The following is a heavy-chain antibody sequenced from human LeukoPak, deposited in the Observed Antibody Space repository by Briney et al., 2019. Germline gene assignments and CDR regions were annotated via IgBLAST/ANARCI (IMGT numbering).Heavy chain of an antibody. CDR2: INPNSGGT. CDR3: ARTIYCSGGSCYSVFDY. V-gene: IGHV1-2*06. CDR1: GYTFTGYY. J-gene: IGHJ4*02. Sequence: ASVKVSCKASGYTFTGYYMHWVRQAPGQGLEWMGRINPNSGGTNYAQKFQGRVTMTRDTSISTAYMELSRLRSDDTAVYYCARTIYCSGGSCYSVFDYWGQGALVTVSS. D-gene: IGHD2-15*01.